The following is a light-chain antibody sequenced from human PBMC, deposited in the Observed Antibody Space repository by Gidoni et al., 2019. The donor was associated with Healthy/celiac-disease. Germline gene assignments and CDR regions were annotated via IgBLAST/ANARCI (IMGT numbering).Light chain of an antibody. V-gene: IGKV3-20*01. J-gene: IGKJ1*01. CDR3: QQYGSSPRAA. CDR1: QSVSSRY. CDR2: GAS. Sequence: ESVLTQSPGTLSLSPGERATLSCVASQSVSSRYLAWYQQKPGQAHRLRIYGASSRATGIPDRFSGSGSWTDFTLTLSSLDPEDFAVYSGQQYGSSPRAAFGQXTKVEIK.